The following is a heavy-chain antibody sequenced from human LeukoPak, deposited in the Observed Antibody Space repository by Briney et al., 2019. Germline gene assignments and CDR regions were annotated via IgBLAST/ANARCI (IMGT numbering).Heavy chain of an antibody. CDR1: GVSVTSSY. CDR2: IYFYSGNI. Sequence: PSETLSLTCTVSGVSVTSSYWTWIRQPTGKGLEWIADIYFYSGNINHNPSLKGRVSKSVDTSKNQFSLRLSSVTAADTGVYYCARKAGGYYDNWGQGTLVTVSS. D-gene: IGHD6-13*01. V-gene: IGHV4-59*02. J-gene: IGHJ4*02. CDR3: ARKAGGYYDN.